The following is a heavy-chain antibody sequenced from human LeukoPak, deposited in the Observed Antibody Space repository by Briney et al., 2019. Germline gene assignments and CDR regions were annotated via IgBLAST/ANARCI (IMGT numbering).Heavy chain of an antibody. CDR1: GGSISSSSYY. Sequence: SETLSLTCTVSGGSISSSSYYWGWIRQPPGKGLEWIGSIYYSGSTYYNPSLKSRVTISVDTSKNQFSLKLSSVTAADTAVYYCARDGIIMVRGGIDAFDIWGQGTMVTVSS. J-gene: IGHJ3*02. D-gene: IGHD3-10*01. CDR3: ARDGIIMVRGGIDAFDI. V-gene: IGHV4-39*07. CDR2: IYYSGST.